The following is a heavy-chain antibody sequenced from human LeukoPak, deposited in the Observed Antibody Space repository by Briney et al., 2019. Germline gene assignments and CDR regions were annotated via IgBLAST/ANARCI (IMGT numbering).Heavy chain of an antibody. Sequence: GESLKISCKGSGYSFTSYWMHWVRQAPGKGLVWVSRINSDGSSTSYADSVKGRFTISRDNAKNTLYLQMNSLRAEDTAVYYCARAGRTGPMIGYWGQGTLVTVSS. CDR2: INSDGSST. J-gene: IGHJ4*02. CDR3: ARAGRTGPMIGY. CDR1: GYSFTSYW. V-gene: IGHV3-74*01. D-gene: IGHD3-22*01.